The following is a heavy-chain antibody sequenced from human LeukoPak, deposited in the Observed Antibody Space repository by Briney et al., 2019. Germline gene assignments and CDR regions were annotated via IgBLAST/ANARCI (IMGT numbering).Heavy chain of an antibody. CDR2: IKSKSDSGTT. V-gene: IGHV3-15*01. CDR1: GFTFSSSP. CDR3: TTVGVATNTYYYYYYMDV. D-gene: IGHD5-12*01. J-gene: IGHJ6*03. Sequence: PGGSLRLSCAASGFTFSSSPMSWVRQAPGKGLEWVGRIKSKSDSGTTDYAAPVKGRFTISRDDSKNTLYLQMNSLKTEDTAVYYCTTVGVATNTYYYYYYMDVWGKGTTVTISS.